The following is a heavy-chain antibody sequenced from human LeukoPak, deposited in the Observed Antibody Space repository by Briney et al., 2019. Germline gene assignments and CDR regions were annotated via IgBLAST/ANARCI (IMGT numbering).Heavy chain of an antibody. Sequence: SETLSLTCAVSDDSFSSHYWTWIRQPPGKRLEWIGYISYIGSTNYNPSLKSRVTISIDTSRNQFSLRLSSVTAADTAVYYCARDLVTVTKGFDIWGQGTMVSVSS. J-gene: IGHJ3*02. CDR3: ARDLVTVTKGFDI. D-gene: IGHD4-17*01. CDR1: DDSFSSHY. CDR2: ISYIGST. V-gene: IGHV4-59*11.